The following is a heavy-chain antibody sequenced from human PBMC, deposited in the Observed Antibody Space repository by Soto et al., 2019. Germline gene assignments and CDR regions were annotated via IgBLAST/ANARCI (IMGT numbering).Heavy chain of an antibody. CDR3: ARGVTTVTTIDY. Sequence: SETLSLTCAVSGGSISSGGYSWSWIRQPPGKGLEWIGYIYHSGSTYYNPSLKNRVNISVDRSKNKFSLKLSSMTAADTAVYYCARGVTTVTTIDYWGQGTLVTVSS. D-gene: IGHD4-17*01. CDR1: GGSISSGGYS. V-gene: IGHV4-30-2*01. CDR2: IYHSGST. J-gene: IGHJ4*02.